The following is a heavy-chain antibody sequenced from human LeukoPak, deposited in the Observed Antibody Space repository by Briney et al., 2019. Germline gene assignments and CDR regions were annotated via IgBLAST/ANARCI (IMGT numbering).Heavy chain of an antibody. CDR3: ARVRGNSCDY. Sequence: GASVTVSCKPSGFRLTDYYFHLVRQAPGPGLEGMGWIRGDTGDTDSPQKFQGRVTMTRDTSMNTAYMELSRLTFDDTAMYFCARVRGNSCDYWGQGTLVTVSS. CDR2: IRGDTGDT. CDR1: GFRLTDYY. J-gene: IGHJ4*02. D-gene: IGHD6-13*01. V-gene: IGHV1-2*02.